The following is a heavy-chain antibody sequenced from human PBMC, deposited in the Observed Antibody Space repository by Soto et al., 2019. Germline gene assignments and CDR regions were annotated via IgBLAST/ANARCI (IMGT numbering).Heavy chain of an antibody. CDR3: VRDPSLVVAASPVDY. V-gene: IGHV3-33*01. D-gene: IGHD2-15*01. CDR2: IWYDGSNK. Sequence: QVQLVESGGGVVQPGRSLRLSCAASGFTFSSYGMHWVRQAPGKGLEWVAVIWYDGSNKYYADSVKGRFTISRDNSKNTLYLQMNSLRAEDTAVYYCVRDPSLVVAASPVDYWGQGTLVTVSS. CDR1: GFTFSSYG. J-gene: IGHJ4*02.